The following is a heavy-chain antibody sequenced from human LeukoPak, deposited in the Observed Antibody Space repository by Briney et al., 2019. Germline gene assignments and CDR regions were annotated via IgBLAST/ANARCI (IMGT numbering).Heavy chain of an antibody. V-gene: IGHV1-46*01. D-gene: IGHD3-3*01. CDR1: GYTFTSYY. CDR2: INPSGGST. Sequence: ASVKVSCKASGYTFTSYYMHWVRQAPGQGLEWMGIINPSGGSTSYAQKLQGRVTMTTDTSTSTAYMELRSLRSDDTAVYYCARVAIFGVVVTKFDPWGQGTLVTVSS. CDR3: ARVAIFGVVVTKFDP. J-gene: IGHJ5*02.